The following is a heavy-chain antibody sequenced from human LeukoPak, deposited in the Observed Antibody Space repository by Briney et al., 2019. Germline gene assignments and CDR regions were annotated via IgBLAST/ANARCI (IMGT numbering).Heavy chain of an antibody. J-gene: IGHJ2*01. CDR3: ARGLYPYYWYFDL. CDR2: IYYSGST. V-gene: IGHV4-59*01. D-gene: IGHD2-2*02. CDR1: GGSISSYY. Sequence: NPSETLSLTCTVSGGSISSYYWSWIRQLPGRGLEWIGHIYYSGSTNYNPSLKSRVTISVDTSKNQFSLKLSSVTAADTAVYYCARGLYPYYWYFDLWGRGTLVTVSS.